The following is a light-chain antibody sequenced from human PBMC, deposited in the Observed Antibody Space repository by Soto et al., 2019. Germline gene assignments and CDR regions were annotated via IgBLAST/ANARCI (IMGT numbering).Light chain of an antibody. V-gene: IGLV2-8*01. CDR3: SSYAGSSAV. J-gene: IGLJ7*01. Sequence: QSVLTQPPSASGSPXQSVTISCAGTSSDVGGYNHVSWYQQHPGKAPKLMIFDVTKRPSGVPDRFSGSKSGNTASLTVSGLQAEDEADYYCSSYAGSSAVFGGGTQLTVL. CDR1: SSDVGGYNH. CDR2: DVT.